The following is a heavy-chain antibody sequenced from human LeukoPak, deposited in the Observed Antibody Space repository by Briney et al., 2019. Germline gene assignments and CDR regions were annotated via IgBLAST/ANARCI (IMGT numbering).Heavy chain of an antibody. CDR2: IYSGGST. J-gene: IGHJ6*02. V-gene: IGHV3-66*01. CDR1: GFTVSSNY. CDR3: ASSFYVNYYGMDV. Sequence: PGGSLRLSCAASGFTVSSNYMSWVRQAPGKGLEWVSVIYSGGSTYYADSVKGRFTISRDNSKNTLYLQMNSQRAEDTAVYYCASSFYVNYYGMDVWGQGTTVTVSS. D-gene: IGHD2/OR15-2a*01.